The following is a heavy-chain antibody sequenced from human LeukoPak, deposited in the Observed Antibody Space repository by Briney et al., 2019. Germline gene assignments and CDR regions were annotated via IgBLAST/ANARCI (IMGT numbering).Heavy chain of an antibody. V-gene: IGHV3-7*01. CDR3: ASQYCGGDCVLSYFDY. Sequence: GGSLRLSCAASGFTFSSYWMSWVRQAPGKGLEWVANIRQDGSEKYYVDSVKGRFTISRDNAKNSLYLQMNSLRAEDTAVYYCASQYCGGDCVLSYFDYWGQGTLVTVSS. CDR2: IRQDGSEK. D-gene: IGHD2-21*02. J-gene: IGHJ4*02. CDR1: GFTFSSYW.